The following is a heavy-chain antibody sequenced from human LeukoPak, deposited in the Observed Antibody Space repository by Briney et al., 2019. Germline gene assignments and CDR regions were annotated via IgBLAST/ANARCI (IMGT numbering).Heavy chain of an antibody. D-gene: IGHD5-18*01. CDR2: IYYSGTT. V-gene: IGHV4-39*01. J-gene: IGHJ4*02. Sequence: SETLSLTCTVSGDSINTRSYYLGWIRPPPGKGLEWIGSIYYSGTTYYSPSLKSRFTIFVDTSNNQFSPRLSSVTTADPAVYFCSRHEYTSMFYYLKYWGQGMLVTVSS. CDR1: GDSINTRSYY. CDR3: SRHEYTSMFYYLKY.